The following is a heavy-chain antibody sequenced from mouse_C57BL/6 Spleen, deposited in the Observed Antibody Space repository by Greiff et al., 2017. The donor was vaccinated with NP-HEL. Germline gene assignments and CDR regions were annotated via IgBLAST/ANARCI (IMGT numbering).Heavy chain of an antibody. CDR3: ASGSSWRDYAMDY. D-gene: IGHD1-1*01. CDR2: ISDGGSYT. J-gene: IGHJ4*01. V-gene: IGHV5-4*01. Sequence: EVQLVESGGGLVKPGGSLKLSCAASGFTFSSYAMSWVRQTPEKRLEWVATISDGGSYTYYPDNVKGRFTISRYNAKNNLYLQMSHLKSEDTAMYYCASGSSWRDYAMDYWGQGTSVTVSS. CDR1: GFTFSSYA.